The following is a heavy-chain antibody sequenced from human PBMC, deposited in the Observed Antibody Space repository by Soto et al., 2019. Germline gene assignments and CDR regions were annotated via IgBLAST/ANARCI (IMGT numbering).Heavy chain of an antibody. V-gene: IGHV4-30-4*01. D-gene: IGHD6-19*01. CDR2: IYYSGST. Sequence: QVQLQESGPGLVKPSQTLSLTCTVSGGSISSGDYYWCWIRQPPGKGLEWIGYIYYSGSTYYNPSLKSRVTISVDTSKNQFSLKLSSVTAADTAVYYCAREEGSGWSIDAFDIWGQGTMVTVSS. CDR3: AREEGSGWSIDAFDI. J-gene: IGHJ3*02. CDR1: GGSISSGDYY.